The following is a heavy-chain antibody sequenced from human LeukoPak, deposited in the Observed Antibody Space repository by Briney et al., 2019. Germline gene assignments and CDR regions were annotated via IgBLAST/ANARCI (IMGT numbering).Heavy chain of an antibody. CDR1: GYTFTGYY. CDR3: ARLREGLYHFDY. V-gene: IGHV1-2*02. CDR2: INPNSGGT. Sequence: ASVKVSCKASGYTFTGYYIQWMRQAPGQGLEWMGWINPNSGGTKYAQKLQGRVTMTRDTSISTAYMELSRLRSDDTAVYYCARLREGLYHFDYWGQGTLVTVSS. J-gene: IGHJ4*02. D-gene: IGHD3-16*02.